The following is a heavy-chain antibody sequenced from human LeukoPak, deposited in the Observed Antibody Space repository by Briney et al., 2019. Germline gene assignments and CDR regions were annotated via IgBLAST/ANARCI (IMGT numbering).Heavy chain of an antibody. CDR2: ISSTGSTK. CDR3: AREGDYYGSGSQKGYHYYMDV. CDR1: GFTFSSYE. J-gene: IGHJ6*03. Sequence: EPGGSLRLSCAASGFTFSSYEMYWVRQVPGKGLGWVSYISSTGSTKYYADSVKGRFTISRDNAKNSLYLQMNSLRAEDTAVYYCAREGDYYGSGSQKGYHYYMDVWGKGTTVTVSS. V-gene: IGHV3-48*03. D-gene: IGHD3-10*01.